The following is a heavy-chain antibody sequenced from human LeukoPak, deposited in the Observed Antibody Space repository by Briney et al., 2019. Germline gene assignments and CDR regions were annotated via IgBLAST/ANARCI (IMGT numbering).Heavy chain of an antibody. J-gene: IGHJ6*03. CDR2: IYPGDSDT. Sequence: GESLKIFCRGAGYSFTSYCIIWVRQMPGEGLQWMGIIYPGDSDTGYSPSNQGQVTISADKSISTDYLQWSSLKASDTAMYYCARANPYCSSTSCYWDYYYMDVWGKGTTVTVSS. CDR3: ARANPYCSSTSCYWDYYYMDV. CDR1: GYSFTSYC. V-gene: IGHV5-51*01. D-gene: IGHD2-2*01.